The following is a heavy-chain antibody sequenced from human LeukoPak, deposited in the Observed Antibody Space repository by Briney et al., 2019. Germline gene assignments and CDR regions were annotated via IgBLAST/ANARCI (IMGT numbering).Heavy chain of an antibody. CDR3: ARGSAWAAAGTTYNWFDP. Sequence: PSETLSLTCAVYGGSFSGYYWSWIRQPPGKGLEWIGEINHSGSTNYNPSLKSRVTISVDTSKNQFSLKLSSVTAADTAVYYCARGSAWAAAGTTYNWFDPWGQGTLVTVSS. J-gene: IGHJ5*02. D-gene: IGHD6-13*01. CDR1: GGSFSGYY. CDR2: INHSGST. V-gene: IGHV4-34*01.